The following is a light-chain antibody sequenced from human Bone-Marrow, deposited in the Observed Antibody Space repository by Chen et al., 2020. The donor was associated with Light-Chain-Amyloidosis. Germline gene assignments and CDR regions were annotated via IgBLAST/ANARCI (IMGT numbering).Light chain of an antibody. J-gene: IGLJ1*01. CDR3: SSYTITNTLV. CDR2: EVT. CDR1: SGDVGDDNH. Sequence: QSALTQPPSVSGSPGQSISISCTVTSGDVGDDNHGSWYKQHPDKAPKLKIYEVTNRPSWDPDRFSGSKSDTTASLTISGLQTEDEADYFCSSYTITNTLVFGSGTRVTVL. V-gene: IGLV2-14*01.